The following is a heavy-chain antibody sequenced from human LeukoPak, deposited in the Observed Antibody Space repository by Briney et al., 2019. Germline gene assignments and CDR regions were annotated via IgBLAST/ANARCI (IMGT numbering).Heavy chain of an antibody. CDR1: GFTFSSYA. D-gene: IGHD6-13*01. CDR2: ISYDGSNK. CDR3: ARAGIAATGHWYFDL. Sequence: PGRSLRLSCAASGFTFSSYAMHWVRQPPGKGLEWVAVISYDGSNKYYADSVKGRFTISRDNSKNTLYLQMNSLRAEDTAVYYCARAGIAATGHWYFDLWGRGTLVTVSS. V-gene: IGHV3-30*04. J-gene: IGHJ2*01.